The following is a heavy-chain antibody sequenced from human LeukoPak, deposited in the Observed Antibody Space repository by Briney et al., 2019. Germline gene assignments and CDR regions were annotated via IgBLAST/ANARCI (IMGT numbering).Heavy chain of an antibody. CDR1: GGSISSSSYY. CDR3: ARRAGAYSHPYDY. V-gene: IGHV4-61*05. CDR2: IYYSGST. D-gene: IGHD4/OR15-4a*01. Sequence: TSETLSLTCTVSGGSISSSSYYWGWIRQPPGKGLEWIGYIYYSGSTNYNPSLKSRVTISVDTSKNQFSLKLSSVTAADTAVYYCARRAGAYSHPYDYWGQGTLVTVSS. J-gene: IGHJ4*02.